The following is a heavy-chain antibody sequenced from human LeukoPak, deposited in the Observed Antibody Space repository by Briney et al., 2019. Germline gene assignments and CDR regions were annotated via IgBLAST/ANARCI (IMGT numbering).Heavy chain of an antibody. J-gene: IGHJ4*02. D-gene: IGHD2-8*02. V-gene: IGHV4-34*01. CDR1: GGSFSGYY. Sequence: PSETLSLTCAVYGGSFSGYYWSWIRQPPGKGLEWIGEINHSGGTNYNPSLKSRVTISVDTSKNQFSLKLSSVTAADTAVYYCAGRTGGFDYWGQGTLVTVSS. CDR2: INHSGGT. CDR3: AGRTGGFDY.